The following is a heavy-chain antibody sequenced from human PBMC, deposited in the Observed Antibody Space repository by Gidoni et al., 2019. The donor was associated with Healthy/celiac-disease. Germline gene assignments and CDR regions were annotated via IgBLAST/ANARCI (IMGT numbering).Heavy chain of an antibody. Sequence: QLQLQESGPGLVQPSETLSLTCTVSGGYIRSSSYYWGWIRQPPGKGLEWIGSIYYIGSTYYNPSLKSRVTISLETSKNQFSLKLSSVTAADTAVYYCARRSAVAGTGGGYFDYWGQGTLVTVSS. V-gene: IGHV4-39*01. CDR3: ARRSAVAGTGGGYFDY. CDR1: GGYIRSSSYY. J-gene: IGHJ4*02. CDR2: IYYIGST. D-gene: IGHD6-19*01.